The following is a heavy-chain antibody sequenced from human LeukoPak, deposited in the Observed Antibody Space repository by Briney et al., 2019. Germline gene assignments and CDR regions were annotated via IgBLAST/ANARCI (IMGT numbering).Heavy chain of an antibody. CDR3: ARVGTWELQSVSDN. Sequence: GGSLRLSCAPSGFSFTDYWMTWVRQVPGKGLEWVANINRAGIESYYVDSVKGRFTISRDNAEKSLYLQMDSLRVDDTAVYYCARVGTWELQSVSDNWGQGTLVTVSS. D-gene: IGHD1-26*01. CDR1: GFSFTDYW. V-gene: IGHV3-7*01. J-gene: IGHJ4*02. CDR2: INRAGIES.